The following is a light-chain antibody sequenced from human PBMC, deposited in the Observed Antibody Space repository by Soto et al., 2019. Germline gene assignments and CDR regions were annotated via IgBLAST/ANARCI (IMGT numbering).Light chain of an antibody. CDR1: SGHSYYA. CDR3: QTWGTGIVV. CDR2: LNSDGSH. J-gene: IGLJ2*01. V-gene: IGLV4-69*01. Sequence: QTVVTQSPSASASLGASVKLTCTLTSGHSYYAIAWHQQQPEKGPRFLMKLNSDGSHTKGDGIFDRFSGSSSGAERYLTSSSLQSEDEADYYCQTWGTGIVVFGGGTKVTVL.